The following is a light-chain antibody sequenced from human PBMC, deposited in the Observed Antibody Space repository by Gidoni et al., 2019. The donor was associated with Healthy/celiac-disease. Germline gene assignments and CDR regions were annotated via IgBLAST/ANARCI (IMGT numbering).Light chain of an antibody. CDR2: KAS. Sequence: DIQMTQSPSTLSASVGDRVTITCRASQSISSWLAWYQQKQGKAPKLLIYKASSLESGVPSRFSGSGSATEFTLTISSLQPDDFATYYCQQYNSYPYSFGQGTKLEIK. V-gene: IGKV1-5*03. CDR1: QSISSW. CDR3: QQYNSYPYS. J-gene: IGKJ2*03.